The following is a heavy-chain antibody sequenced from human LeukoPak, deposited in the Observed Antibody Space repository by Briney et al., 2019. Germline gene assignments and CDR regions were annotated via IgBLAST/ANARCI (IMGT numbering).Heavy chain of an antibody. V-gene: IGHV4-30-4*01. D-gene: IGHD6-19*01. J-gene: IGHJ4*02. Sequence: PSQTLSLTCTVSGGSISSGNYYWSWIRQRPGKGLEWIGYIYYSGSTPYNPSLKGRVTISVDTSKNQFSLKLSSVTAADTAVYYCARYYSSGWYFDCWGQGTLVTVSS. CDR3: ARYYSSGWYFDC. CDR1: GGSISSGNYY. CDR2: IYYSGST.